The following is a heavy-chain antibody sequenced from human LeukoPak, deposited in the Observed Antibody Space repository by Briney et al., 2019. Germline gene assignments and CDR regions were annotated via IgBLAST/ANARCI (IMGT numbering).Heavy chain of an antibody. Sequence: GGSLRLSCAASGFTFSTYGLHWVRQAPGKGLEWVAVIWNDGSSRYYADSVKGRFTISRDNSKNTLSLQMNSLRAEDTAVYYCARGRYYGMDVWGQGTTVTVSS. J-gene: IGHJ6*02. CDR2: IWNDGSSR. CDR3: ARGRYYGMDV. V-gene: IGHV3-33*01. CDR1: GFTFSTYG.